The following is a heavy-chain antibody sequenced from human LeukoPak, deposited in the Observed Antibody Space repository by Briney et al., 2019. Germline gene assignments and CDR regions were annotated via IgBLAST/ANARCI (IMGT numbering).Heavy chain of an antibody. J-gene: IGHJ2*01. D-gene: IGHD1-26*01. CDR1: GGSISSFY. V-gene: IGHV4-59*01. CDR2: IYYSGST. CDR3: ARYASFPRHLDL. Sequence: SETLSLTCTVSGGSISSFYWSWIRQPPGKGLEWIGHIYYSGSTKYNPSFQSRLTVSVDTSKNQISLNLSCVTAADTAVYFCARYASFPRHLDLWGRGTLVTVSS.